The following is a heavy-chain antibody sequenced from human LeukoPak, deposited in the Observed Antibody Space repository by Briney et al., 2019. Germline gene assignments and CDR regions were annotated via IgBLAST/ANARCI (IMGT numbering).Heavy chain of an antibody. CDR1: GYSFTSYW. J-gene: IGHJ4*02. CDR3: ARPSYGASDY. V-gene: IGHV5-51*01. CDR2: THPGDSRT. D-gene: IGHD4-17*01. Sequence: GESLKISCKASGYSFTSYWIGWVRQMPGKGLEWMAITHPGDSRTRYSPSFQGQVTMSVDKSISTAYLQWSSLKASDTAMYYCARPSYGASDYWGQGTLVTVSS.